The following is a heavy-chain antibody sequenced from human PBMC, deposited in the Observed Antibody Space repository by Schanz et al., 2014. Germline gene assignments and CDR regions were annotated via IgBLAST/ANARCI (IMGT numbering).Heavy chain of an antibody. CDR2: ISWNSGII. J-gene: IGHJ4*02. V-gene: IGHV3-9*01. CDR3: AEDYAIATHTYFDS. D-gene: IGHD6-6*01. Sequence: EVQLVESGGGLVQPGRSLRLSCAASGFTFDDYAMHWVRQDPGKGLEWVSGISWNSGIIDYTDSVKGRFTVSRNNAKNSLFLQMSSLKAEDTAFYYCAEDYAIATHTYFDSWGQGTLVTVSS. CDR1: GFTFDDYA.